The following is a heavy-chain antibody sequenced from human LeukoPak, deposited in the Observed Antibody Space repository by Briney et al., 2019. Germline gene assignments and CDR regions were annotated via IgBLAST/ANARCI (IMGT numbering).Heavy chain of an antibody. V-gene: IGHV1-18*01. CDR2: ISAYNGNT. CDR1: VYTFTSYG. D-gene: IGHD3-22*01. CDR3: ARDIRDTMIAVVAIFDY. Sequence: ASVKVSCKASVYTFTSYGISWVRQAPGQGLEWMGWISAYNGNTNYAQKLQGRVTMTADTSTSTAYMELRSLRSDDTAVYYCARDIRDTMIAVVAIFDYWGQGTLVTVSS. J-gene: IGHJ4*02.